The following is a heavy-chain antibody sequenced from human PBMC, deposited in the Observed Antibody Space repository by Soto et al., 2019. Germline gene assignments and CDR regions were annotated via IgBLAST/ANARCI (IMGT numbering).Heavy chain of an antibody. CDR3: AFGYYDSSGYYSDAFDI. CDR2: IRSKAYGGTT. Sequence: GGSLRLSCTASGFTFGDYAMSWFRQAPGEGLEWVGFIRSKAYGGTTEYAASVKGRFTISRDDSKSIAYLQMNSLKTEDTAVYYCAFGYYDSSGYYSDAFDIWGQGTMVTVSS. J-gene: IGHJ3*02. D-gene: IGHD3-22*01. CDR1: GFTFGDYA. V-gene: IGHV3-49*03.